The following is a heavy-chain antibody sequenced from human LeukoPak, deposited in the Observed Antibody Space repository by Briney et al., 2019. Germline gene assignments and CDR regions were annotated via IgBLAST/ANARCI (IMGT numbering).Heavy chain of an antibody. CDR1: GYTLNKFG. D-gene: IGHD6-13*01. Sequence: ASVKVSCKASGYTLNKFGMSWVRQAPGQGLEWLGWINTYNGNTKLGEKSQGRVTMTTDTSTSTVYMELTSLRTDDTAVYFCTRDTPQHLKRFDYWGQGTLITVSS. J-gene: IGHJ4*02. CDR2: INTYNGNT. CDR3: TRDTPQHLKRFDY. V-gene: IGHV1-18*01.